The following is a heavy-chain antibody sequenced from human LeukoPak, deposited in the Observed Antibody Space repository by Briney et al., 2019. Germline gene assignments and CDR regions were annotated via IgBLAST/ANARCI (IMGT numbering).Heavy chain of an antibody. J-gene: IGHJ6*03. Sequence: GGSLRLSCAGSAFTFSTYDFHWVRPATGKGLEWVSAIGPAGDTYYAGSVKGRFTTSRENAKNSLYLQMNSLRAGDTAVYYCARDRCSAGRCYMDVWGQGTTVTVSS. CDR2: IGPAGDT. V-gene: IGHV3-13*01. CDR1: AFTFSTYD. CDR3: ARDRCSAGRCYMDV. D-gene: IGHD2-15*01.